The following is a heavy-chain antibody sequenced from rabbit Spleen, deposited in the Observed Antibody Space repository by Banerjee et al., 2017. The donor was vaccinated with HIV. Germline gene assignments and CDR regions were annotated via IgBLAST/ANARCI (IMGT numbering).Heavy chain of an antibody. CDR3: GRGDEDIIGNDYPGAFDP. CDR1: GFSFSSSYY. Sequence: QQLEESGGDLVKPGASLTLTCTASGFSFSSSYYMCWGRRAPGKGLEWIAGSYAGRSGITTYATWAKGRFNISKTSSTTVTMQMTSLTAADTATYFCGRGDEDIIGNDYPGAFDPWGPGTLVTVS. CDR2: SYAGRSGIT. V-gene: IGHV1S40*01. D-gene: IGHD7-1*01. J-gene: IGHJ2*01.